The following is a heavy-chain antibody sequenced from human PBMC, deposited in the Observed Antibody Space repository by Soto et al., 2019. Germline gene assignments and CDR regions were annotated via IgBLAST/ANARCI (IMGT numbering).Heavy chain of an antibody. CDR3: AKDRLYSSLWFPHPLYGMDV. CDR2: ISGNGENT. J-gene: IGHJ6*02. Sequence: EVQLLESGGGLVQPGGSLRLSCAASGFIFRSHAISWVRQAPGKGLEWIPTISGNGENTYYADSVKGQLTISRDNSKNTVYLQMNNLRVEDTAVYYWAKDRLYSSLWFPHPLYGMDVWGQGATVTVSS. CDR1: GFIFRSHA. V-gene: IGHV3-23*01. D-gene: IGHD6-19*01.